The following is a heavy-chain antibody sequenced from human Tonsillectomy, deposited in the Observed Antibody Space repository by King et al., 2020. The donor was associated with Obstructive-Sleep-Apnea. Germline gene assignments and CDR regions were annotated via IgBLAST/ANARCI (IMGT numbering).Heavy chain of an antibody. Sequence: EVQLVESGGGLIQPGRSLRLSCAASGFSFDDSAMHWVRQVPGKGLEWVSGLSWNGANIGYAESVKGRFSISRDNAKNSLYLQMNSLRTEDTALYFCVKDTVSIVWFGDPPSPNYFDNWGQGTLVTVSS. J-gene: IGHJ4*02. CDR3: VKDTVSIVWFGDPPSPNYFDN. CDR1: GFSFDDSA. D-gene: IGHD3-10*01. CDR2: LSWNGANI. V-gene: IGHV3-9*01.